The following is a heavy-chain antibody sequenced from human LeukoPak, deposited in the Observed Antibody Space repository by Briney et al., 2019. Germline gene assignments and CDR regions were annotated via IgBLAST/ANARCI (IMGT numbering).Heavy chain of an antibody. D-gene: IGHD3-10*01. CDR3: AKGVNYYGSGTVTNDY. V-gene: IGHV3-23*01. CDR1: GFTFSSYA. Sequence: GGSLRLSCAASGFTFSSYAMSWVRQAPGKGLEWVSAISGSGGSTYYADSVKGRFTTSRDNSKNTLYLQMNSLRAEDTAVYYCAKGVNYYGSGTVTNDYWGQGTLVTVSS. J-gene: IGHJ4*02. CDR2: ISGSGGST.